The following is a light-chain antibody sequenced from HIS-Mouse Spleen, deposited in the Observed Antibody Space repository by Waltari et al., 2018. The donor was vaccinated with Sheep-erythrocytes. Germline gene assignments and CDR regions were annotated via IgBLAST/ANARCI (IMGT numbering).Light chain of an antibody. CDR3: QQYYSYPPT. V-gene: IGKV1-8*01. Sequence: AIRMTQPPSSFPASTLDSVTITCRASQGISSYLAWYQQKPGKAPKLLIYAASTLQSGVPSRFSGSGSGTDFTLTISCLQSEDFATYYCQQYYSYPPTFGQGTKVEIK. CDR2: AAS. CDR1: QGISSY. J-gene: IGKJ1*01.